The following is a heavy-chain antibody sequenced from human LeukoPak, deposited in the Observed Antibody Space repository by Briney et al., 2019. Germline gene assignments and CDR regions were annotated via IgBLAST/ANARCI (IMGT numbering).Heavy chain of an antibody. CDR2: ISSSSYI. Sequence: PGGSLRLSCAASGFIFSSYSMNWVRQAPGKGLEWVSSISSSSYIYYADSVKGRFTISRDNAKNSLYLQMNSLRAEDTAVYYCARDIGGTAMVKDYWGQGTLVTVSS. D-gene: IGHD5-18*01. CDR1: GFIFSSYS. CDR3: ARDIGGTAMVKDY. V-gene: IGHV3-21*01. J-gene: IGHJ4*02.